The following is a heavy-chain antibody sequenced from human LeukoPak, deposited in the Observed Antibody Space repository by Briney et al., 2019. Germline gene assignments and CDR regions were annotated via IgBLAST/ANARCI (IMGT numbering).Heavy chain of an antibody. CDR1: GGSISSGGYY. CDR2: FYTGGGP. CDR3: ATGAGPFDY. V-gene: IGHV4-61*02. D-gene: IGHD4-17*01. J-gene: IGHJ4*02. Sequence: PSETLSLTCTVSGGSISSGGYYWSWIRQPAGKGLEWIGRFYTGGGPNYNPSLKSRVTMSLDTSKNQFFLKLSSVTAAGTAVYFCATGAGPFDYWGQGILVTVSS.